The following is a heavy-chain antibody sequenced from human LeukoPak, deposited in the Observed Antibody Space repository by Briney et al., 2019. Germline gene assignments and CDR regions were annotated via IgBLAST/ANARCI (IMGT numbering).Heavy chain of an antibody. D-gene: IGHD6-19*01. J-gene: IGHJ4*02. CDR2: IYHGGDT. Sequence: PSETLSLTCAVSGGSITSHSWWSWVRQPPGKGLEWIGEIYHGGDTNYDPSVKSRVTISVDKSKNHFSLNLRSVTAADTAIYYCASHVTVLGTRGFDYWGQGILVTVSS. CDR1: GGSITSHSW. V-gene: IGHV4-4*02. CDR3: ASHVTVLGTRGFDY.